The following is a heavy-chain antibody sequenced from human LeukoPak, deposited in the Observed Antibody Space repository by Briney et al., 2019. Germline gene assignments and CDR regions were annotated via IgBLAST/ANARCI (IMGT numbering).Heavy chain of an antibody. Sequence: SQTLSLTCTLSGGFITSGRYYWTWIRQHPQRGLEWIGYVSYSGSTNYNSSLKSRLTISADTSKNQFYLRLTSVTAADTAVYYCARDPRGDITGTTFDRWGQGTLVTVSS. J-gene: IGHJ5*02. V-gene: IGHV4-31*03. CDR2: VSYSGST. D-gene: IGHD1-20*01. CDR1: GGFITSGRYY. CDR3: ARDPRGDITGTTFDR.